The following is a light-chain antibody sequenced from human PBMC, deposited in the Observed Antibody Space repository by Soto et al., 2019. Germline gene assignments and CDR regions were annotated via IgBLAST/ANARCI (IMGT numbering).Light chain of an antibody. CDR2: DAS. CDR1: QSVSIL. Sequence: EIVLTQSPATLSLSPGDRATVSCRASQSVSILVAWYQQKPGQSPRLLIYDASNRATGIPDRFSGSGPGADFTLTISSLEPEDFAVYYCQQRISWPPTFGQGTRLEIK. J-gene: IGKJ5*01. CDR3: QQRISWPPT. V-gene: IGKV3-11*01.